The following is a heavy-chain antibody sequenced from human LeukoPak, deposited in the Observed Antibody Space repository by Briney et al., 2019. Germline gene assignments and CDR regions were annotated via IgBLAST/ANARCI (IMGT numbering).Heavy chain of an antibody. V-gene: IGHV4-59*01. CDR1: GGSISSYY. D-gene: IGHD3-3*01. CDR2: IYYSGST. J-gene: IGHJ6*02. CDR3: ARDREHYDFWSGYGMDV. Sequence: SETLSLTCTVSGGSISSYYWSWIRQPPGKGLEWIGYIYYSGSTNYNPSLKSRVTMSVDTSKNQFSLKLSSVTAADTAVYYCARDREHYDFWSGYGMDVWGQGTTVTVSS.